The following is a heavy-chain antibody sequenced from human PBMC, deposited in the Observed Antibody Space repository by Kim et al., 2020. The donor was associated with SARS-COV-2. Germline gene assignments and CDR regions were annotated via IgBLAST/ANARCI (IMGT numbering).Heavy chain of an antibody. CDR3: ARDIDILTGHDY. CDR2: ISSSSSTR. J-gene: IGHJ4*02. D-gene: IGHD3-9*01. Sequence: GGSLRLSCAASGFTFSSYSMNWVRQAPGKGLEWVSYISSSSSTRYYADPVKGRFTNSRDNAKNSLYLQMNSLRAEDTAVYYCARDIDILTGHDYWGQVTLVTLSS. V-gene: IGHV3-48*04. CDR1: GFTFSSYS.